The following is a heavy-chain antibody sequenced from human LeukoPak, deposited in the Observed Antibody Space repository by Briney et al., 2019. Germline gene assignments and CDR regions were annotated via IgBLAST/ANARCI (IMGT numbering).Heavy chain of an antibody. CDR2: IYYSGST. CDR3: ARVYCSSTSCYLSWFDP. V-gene: IGHV4-59*01. Sequence: SETLSLTCNVSGGSISSYYWNWIRQPPGKGLEWIGHIYYSGSTNYNPSLKSRVTISVDTSKNQFSLKLSSVTAADTAVYYCARVYCSSTSCYLSWFDPWGQGTLVTVSS. J-gene: IGHJ5*02. CDR1: GGSISSYY. D-gene: IGHD2-2*01.